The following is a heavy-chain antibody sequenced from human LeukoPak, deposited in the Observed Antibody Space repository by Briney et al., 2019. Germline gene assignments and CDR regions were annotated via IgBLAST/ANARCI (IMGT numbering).Heavy chain of an antibody. CDR3: AKDDAWIRFGE. CDR1: GFTFSNYG. CDR2: IRYDGSNK. Sequence: GGSLRLSCAASGFTFSNYGMHWVRQAPGKGLEWVAFIRYDGSNKYYADSVKGRFTISRDNSKKTLYLEVSSLTGEDTAVYYCAKDDAWIRFGEWSQGTLVTVSS. J-gene: IGHJ4*02. D-gene: IGHD3-10*01. V-gene: IGHV3-30*02.